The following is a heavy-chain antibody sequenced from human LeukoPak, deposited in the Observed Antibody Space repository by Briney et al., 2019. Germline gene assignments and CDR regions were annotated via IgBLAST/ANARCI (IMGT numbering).Heavy chain of an antibody. J-gene: IGHJ4*02. Sequence: SETLSLTCAVYGGSFSGYYWSWIRQPPGKGLEWIGEINHSGSTNYNPSLKSRVTISVDTSKNQFSLKLSSVTAADTAVYYCARDPSSRRNYWGQGTLATVSS. V-gene: IGHV4-34*01. CDR2: INHSGST. D-gene: IGHD1-1*01. CDR3: ARDPSSRRNY. CDR1: GGSFSGYY.